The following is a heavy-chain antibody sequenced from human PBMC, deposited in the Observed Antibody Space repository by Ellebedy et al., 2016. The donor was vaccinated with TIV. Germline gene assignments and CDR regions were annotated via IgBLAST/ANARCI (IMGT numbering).Heavy chain of an antibody. CDR1: GGSASFYR. J-gene: IGHJ3*02. CDR2: ITDSGST. V-gene: IGHV4-34*01. Sequence: MPGGSLRLSCAVTGGSASFYRWAWIRQPPGKGLEWIGDITDSGSTYYSPSLTRRVTVSIDMSRNQFSLILNSATAADTAVYYCATANGGYDPGALDIWGLGTVVTVSS. D-gene: IGHD5-12*01. CDR3: ATANGGYDPGALDI.